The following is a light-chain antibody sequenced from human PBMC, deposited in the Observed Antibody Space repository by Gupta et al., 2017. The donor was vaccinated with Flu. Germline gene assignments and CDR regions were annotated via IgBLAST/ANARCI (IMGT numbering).Light chain of an antibody. J-gene: IGLJ2*01. CDR1: SSDIGTYNL. CDR3: CSYTGRSPVV. Sequence: QSALTQPASVSGSLGQSIAISCTGTSSDIGTYNLVSWYQQHPGKAPKLLIYEGSERPSGVSSRFSGSKSGNTASLTISGLQAEDEAAYYCCSYTGRSPVVFGGGTTVTAL. V-gene: IGLV2-23*01. CDR2: EGS.